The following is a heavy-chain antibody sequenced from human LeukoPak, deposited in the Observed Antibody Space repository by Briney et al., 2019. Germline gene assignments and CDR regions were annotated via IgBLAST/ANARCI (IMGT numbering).Heavy chain of an antibody. J-gene: IGHJ5*02. CDR1: GGSISSDH. V-gene: IGHV4-4*07. D-gene: IGHD6-19*01. CDR3: AQWLVRGWFDP. CDR2: IYNSGST. Sequence: PSETLSLTCIGSGGSISSDHWSWIRQPAGKGLEWIGHIYNSGSTTYNPSLKSRVTMSVDTSKSQFSLKLSSVTAADTAVYYCAQWLVRGWFDPWGQGTLVTVSS.